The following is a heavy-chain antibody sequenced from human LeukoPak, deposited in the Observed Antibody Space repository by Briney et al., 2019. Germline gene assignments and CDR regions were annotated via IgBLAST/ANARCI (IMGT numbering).Heavy chain of an antibody. CDR1: GGSISSYY. V-gene: IGHV4-59*08. D-gene: IGHD6-13*01. CDR3: ARLRPSIGAAGTFDY. J-gene: IGHJ4*02. Sequence: SETLSLTCTVSGGSISSYYWSWIRQPPGKGLEWIGYIYYTGSTKSIASLKSRVTISVDTSKNQFSLKVSSVTAADTAVYYCARLRPSIGAAGTFDYWGQGTLVTVSS. CDR2: IYYTGST.